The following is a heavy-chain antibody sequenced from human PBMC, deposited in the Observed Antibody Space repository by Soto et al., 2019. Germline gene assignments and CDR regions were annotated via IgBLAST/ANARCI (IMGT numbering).Heavy chain of an antibody. J-gene: IGHJ5*02. D-gene: IGHD6-19*01. V-gene: IGHV1-8*01. CDR3: ASDSANYLAVAWNWFDP. CDR1: GYTFTSYD. Sequence: ASVKVSCKASGYTFTSYDINWVRQATGQGLEWMGWMNPNSGNTGYAQKFQGRVTITRDTSASTAYMELSSLRSEDTAVYYCASDSANYLAVAWNWFDPWGQGTLVTVSS. CDR2: MNPNSGNT.